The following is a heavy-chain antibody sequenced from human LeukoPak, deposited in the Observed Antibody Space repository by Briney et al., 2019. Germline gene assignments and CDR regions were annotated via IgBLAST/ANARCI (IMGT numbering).Heavy chain of an antibody. Sequence: EGSLRLSCAASGFTFSSSAMHWVRQAPGKGLEWVAVISYDGSNKYYADSVKGRFTISRDNSQNTLYLQMNSLRAEDTAVYYCARDSGPFDPWGQGTLVTVSS. V-gene: IGHV3-30-3*01. CDR1: GFTFSSSA. CDR2: ISYDGSNK. CDR3: ARDSGPFDP. J-gene: IGHJ5*02. D-gene: IGHD3-10*01.